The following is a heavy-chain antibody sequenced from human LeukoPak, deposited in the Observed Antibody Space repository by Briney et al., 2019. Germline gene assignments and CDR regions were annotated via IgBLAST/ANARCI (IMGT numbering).Heavy chain of an antibody. CDR3: VKDFYSENYYSFDY. Sequence: GGSLRLSCAASGFNYDDHGMHWVRQAPGKGLEWVAGISWNSGHIDYADSVKGRFTISRDNAVNSLYLQMSRLGPEDTAFYYCVKDFYSENYYSFDYWGRGTLVTVSS. J-gene: IGHJ4*02. CDR2: ISWNSGHI. V-gene: IGHV3-9*01. CDR1: GFNYDDHG. D-gene: IGHD1-26*01.